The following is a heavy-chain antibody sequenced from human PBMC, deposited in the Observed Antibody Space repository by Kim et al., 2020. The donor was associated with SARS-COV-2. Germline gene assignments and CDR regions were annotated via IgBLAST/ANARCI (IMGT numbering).Heavy chain of an antibody. D-gene: IGHD5-12*01. CDR3: ARLDSGYDGGFDS. V-gene: IGHV4-59*08. Sequence: YNPSLKSRVTITLDTSKNQFSLKVTSVTAADTAVYYCARLDSGYDGGFDSWGQGTLVTVSS. J-gene: IGHJ4*02.